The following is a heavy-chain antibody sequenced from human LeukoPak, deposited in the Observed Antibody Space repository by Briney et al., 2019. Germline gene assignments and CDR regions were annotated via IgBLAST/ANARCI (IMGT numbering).Heavy chain of an antibody. J-gene: IGHJ4*02. CDR2: ISGSGGST. Sequence: GGSLRLSCAASGFTFSSYAMSWVRQAPGKGLEWVSAISGSGGSTYYADSVKGRFTISRDNSKNTLYLQMNSLRAEDTAVYYCAKLLDYYGSGSYYFDYWGQGTLVPVSS. CDR3: AKLLDYYGSGSYYFDY. D-gene: IGHD3-10*01. V-gene: IGHV3-23*01. CDR1: GFTFSSYA.